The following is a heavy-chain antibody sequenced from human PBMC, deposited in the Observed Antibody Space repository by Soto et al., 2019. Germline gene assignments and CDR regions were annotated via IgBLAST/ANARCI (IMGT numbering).Heavy chain of an antibody. V-gene: IGHV4-59*01. J-gene: IGHJ4*02. CDR1: GGPISSYY. D-gene: IGHD6-13*01. CDR3: ARVKEQQLVRGGFDY. Sequence: PSETLPLTCTVSGGPISSYYWSWIRQPPGKGLEWIGYNYSGSTNYNPSLKSRVTISVDTSKNQFSLKLSSVTAADTAVYYCARVKEQQLVRGGFDYWGQGTLVTVSS. CDR2: NYSGST.